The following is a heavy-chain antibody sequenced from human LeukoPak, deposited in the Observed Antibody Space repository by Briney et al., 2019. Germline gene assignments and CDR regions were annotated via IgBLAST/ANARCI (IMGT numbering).Heavy chain of an antibody. D-gene: IGHD2-21*02. V-gene: IGHV1-18*01. J-gene: IGHJ4*02. CDR2: ISAYIGNT. CDR3: ASGLGDPKPVDY. Sequence: ASVKVSCKASGYTFTSYGISWVRQAPGQGLEWMGWISAYIGNTNYAQKLQSRVTMTTDTSTSTAYMELRSLRSDDTAVYYCASGLGDPKPVDYWGQGTLVTVPS. CDR1: GYTFTSYG.